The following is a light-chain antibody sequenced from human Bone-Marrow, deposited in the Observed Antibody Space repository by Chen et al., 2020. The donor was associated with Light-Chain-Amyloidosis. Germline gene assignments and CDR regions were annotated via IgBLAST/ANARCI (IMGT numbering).Light chain of an antibody. CDR3: ESADSSGTYEVI. J-gene: IGLJ2*01. CDR1: DLPTKY. Sequence: SYELTQPPSVSVSPGQTARITCSGDDLPTKYAYWYQQKPGQAPVLVIHRDTERPSGISERFSGASAGTTATLTISGVQAGDEADYHCESADSSGTYEVIFGGGTKLPVL. CDR2: RDT. V-gene: IGLV3-25*03.